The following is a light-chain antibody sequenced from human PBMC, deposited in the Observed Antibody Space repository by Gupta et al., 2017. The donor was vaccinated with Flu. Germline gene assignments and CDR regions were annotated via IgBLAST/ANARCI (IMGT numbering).Light chain of an antibody. V-gene: IGKV4-1*01. CDR1: QSVLYSSNNRNY. CDR2: GAS. CDR3: QQYGSSPPT. Sequence: DIVMTQSPDSLSVSLGERATLYCKSSQSVLYSSNNRNYLAWYQQKPGQAPKLLIYGASTRESGVPDRFSGSGSGTDFTLTISSLQAEDFAVYYCQQYGSSPPTFGQGTKVEIK. J-gene: IGKJ1*01.